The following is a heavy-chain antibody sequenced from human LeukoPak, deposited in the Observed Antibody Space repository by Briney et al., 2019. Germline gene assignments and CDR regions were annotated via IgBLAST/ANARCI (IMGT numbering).Heavy chain of an antibody. CDR1: GGSFSGYY. V-gene: IGHV4-34*01. J-gene: IGHJ4*02. CDR3: ARERHGHPFDS. CDR2: TNHSGST. Sequence: SETLSLTCAVYGGSFSGYYWSWIRQPPGKGLEWIGETNHSGSTNYNPSLKSRLTISRDTSKNQFSLNLSSVTAADTAVYYCARERHGHPFDSWGQGTLVTVSS.